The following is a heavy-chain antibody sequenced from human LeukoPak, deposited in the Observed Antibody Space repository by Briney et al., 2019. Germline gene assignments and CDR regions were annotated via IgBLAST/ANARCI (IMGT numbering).Heavy chain of an antibody. CDR1: GFTFSSYS. Sequence: GGSLRLSCAASGFTFSSYSMNWVRQAPGKGLEWVSSISSSSSYIYYADSVKGRFTISRDNAKNSLYLQMNSLRAGDTAVYYCARWGGWEPTPYWGQGTLVTVSS. CDR2: ISSSSSYI. D-gene: IGHD6-19*01. V-gene: IGHV3-21*01. CDR3: ARWGGWEPTPY. J-gene: IGHJ4*02.